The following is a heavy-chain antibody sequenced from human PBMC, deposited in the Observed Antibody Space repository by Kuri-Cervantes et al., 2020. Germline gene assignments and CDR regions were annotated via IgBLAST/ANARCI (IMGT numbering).Heavy chain of an antibody. Sequence: SETLSLTCTVSDGSISSGSYYWSWIRQPPGKGLEWSGYIYYSGSTYYNPYLKSRVTISVDTSKNQFSLKLSSVTAADTAVYYCARVGKGGYCSGGSCYSDYWGQGTLVTVSS. J-gene: IGHJ4*02. D-gene: IGHD2-15*01. CDR2: IYYSGST. CDR3: ARVGKGGYCSGGSCYSDY. V-gene: IGHV4-30-4*01. CDR1: DGSISSGSYY.